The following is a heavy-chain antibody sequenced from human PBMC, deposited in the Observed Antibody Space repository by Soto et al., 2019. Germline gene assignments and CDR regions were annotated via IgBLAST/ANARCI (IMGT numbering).Heavy chain of an antibody. Sequence: ESGPTLVNPTETVTLTCSFSGFSLSTSGVGVGWIRQPPGKAPEWLALIFWNDDKRYSPSLESRLTITKDTSKSQVILTMTNMDVVDTATYYCAHRPSPDYDFWSGYGYWGQGTLVTVSS. J-gene: IGHJ4*02. D-gene: IGHD3-3*01. V-gene: IGHV2-5*01. CDR3: AHRPSPDYDFWSGYGY. CDR2: IFWNDDK. CDR1: GFSLSTSGVG.